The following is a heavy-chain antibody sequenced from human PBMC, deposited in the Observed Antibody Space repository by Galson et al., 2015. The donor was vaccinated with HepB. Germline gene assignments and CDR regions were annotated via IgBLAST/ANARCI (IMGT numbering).Heavy chain of an antibody. CDR2: ISGSGGST. D-gene: IGHD2-2*01. Sequence: SLRLSCAASGFTFSSYAMSWVRQAPGKGLEWVSAISGSGGSTYYADSVKGRFTISRDNSKNTLYLQMNSLRAEDTAVYYCARSVVPTYFQNWGQGTLVTVSS. CDR3: ARSVVPTYFQN. J-gene: IGHJ1*01. CDR1: GFTFSSYA. V-gene: IGHV3-23*01.